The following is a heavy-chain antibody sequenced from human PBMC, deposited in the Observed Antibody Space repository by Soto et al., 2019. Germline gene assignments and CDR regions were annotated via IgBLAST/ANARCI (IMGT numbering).Heavy chain of an antibody. D-gene: IGHD2-2*01. CDR3: ARDGGYCSSTSCSANNWFDP. Sequence: GGSLRLSCAASGFTFSSYGMHWVRQAPGKGLGWVAVIWYDGSNKYYADSVKGRFTISRDNSKNTLYLQMNSLRAEDTAVYYCARDGGYCSSTSCSANNWFDPWGQGTLVTVSS. J-gene: IGHJ5*02. V-gene: IGHV3-33*01. CDR1: GFTFSSYG. CDR2: IWYDGSNK.